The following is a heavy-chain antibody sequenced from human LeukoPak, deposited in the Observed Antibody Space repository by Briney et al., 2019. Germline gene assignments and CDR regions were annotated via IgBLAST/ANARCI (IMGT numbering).Heavy chain of an antibody. CDR2: LNNDGTDA. J-gene: IGHJ4*02. D-gene: IGHD3-22*01. CDR1: GFIFDDYA. Sequence: GGSLRLSCAASGFIFDDYAMHWFRQAPGKGLVWVSRLNNDGTDATYADSVRGRFTVSRDNAKNTLYLQMDSLRAEDTAVYYCARMRGYSDGFENWGQGTLVTVSS. CDR3: ARMRGYSDGFEN. V-gene: IGHV3-74*03.